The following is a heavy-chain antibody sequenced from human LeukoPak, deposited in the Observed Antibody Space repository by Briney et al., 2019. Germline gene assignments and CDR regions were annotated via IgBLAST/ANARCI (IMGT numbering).Heavy chain of an antibody. CDR1: GGTFNSFA. CDR3: ARDKGRITMIVVPLHY. J-gene: IGHJ4*02. D-gene: IGHD3-22*01. Sequence: ASVKVSCKASGGTFNSFAISWVRQAPGQGLEWMGGIIPIFGTTNYARKFRGRVTLTADKSTRTAYMELSSLRSEDTAVYYCARDKGRITMIVVPLHYWGQGTLVTVSS. V-gene: IGHV1-69*06. CDR2: IIPIFGTT.